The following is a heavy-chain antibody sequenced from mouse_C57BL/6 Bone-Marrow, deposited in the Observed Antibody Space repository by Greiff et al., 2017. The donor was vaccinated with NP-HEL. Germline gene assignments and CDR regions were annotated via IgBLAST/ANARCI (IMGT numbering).Heavy chain of an antibody. D-gene: IGHD1-1*01. J-gene: IGHJ2*01. CDR2: ISDGGSYT. CDR1: GFTFSSYA. V-gene: IGHV5-4*01. CDR3: ARERSYYYGSSYDY. Sequence: DVKLVESGGGLVKPGGSLKLSCAASGFTFSSYAMSWVRQTPEKRLEWVATISDGGSYTYYPDNVKGRFTISRDNAKNNLYLQMSHLKSEDTAMYDCARERSYYYGSSYDYWGQGTTLTVSS.